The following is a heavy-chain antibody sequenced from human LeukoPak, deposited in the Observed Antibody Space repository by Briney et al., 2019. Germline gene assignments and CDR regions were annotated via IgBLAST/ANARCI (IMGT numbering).Heavy chain of an antibody. V-gene: IGHV4-38-2*01. D-gene: IGHD3-10*01. CDR2: IYHSGST. CDR3: ARLRNYYGWGDHYFDY. J-gene: IGHJ4*02. Sequence: PSETLSLTCAVSSYSIGSGHYWGWIRQPPGKGLEWMGTIYHSGSTFYNPSLKSRVTISVDTSKNQFSLKLTSVTAADTAVYYCARLRNYYGWGDHYFDYWGQGTLVTVSS. CDR1: SYSIGSGHY.